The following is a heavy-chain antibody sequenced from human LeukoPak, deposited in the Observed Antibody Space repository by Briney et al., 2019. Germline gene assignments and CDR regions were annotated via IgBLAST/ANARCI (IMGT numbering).Heavy chain of an antibody. CDR1: GYIFTTYS. D-gene: IGHD2-8*01. CDR3: ARKWSSRDWFDP. CDR2: INPRGDAT. V-gene: IGHV1-46*01. J-gene: IGHJ5*02. Sequence: ASVKVSCKASGYIFTTYSIHWVRQAPGQGLEWMGVINPRGDATIYAQKFQGRVTMTSDTSTTTVYMDLSSLRSEDTGLYYCARKWSSRDWFDPWGQGTLATVSS.